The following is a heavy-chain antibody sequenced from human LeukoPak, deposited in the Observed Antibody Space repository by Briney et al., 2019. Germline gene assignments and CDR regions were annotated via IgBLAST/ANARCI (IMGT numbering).Heavy chain of an antibody. CDR2: IYYSGST. V-gene: IGHV4-59*08. CDR1: GGSISSYY. D-gene: IGHD2-21*02. J-gene: IGHJ6*04. Sequence: PSETLSLTCTVSGGSISSYYWSWIRQPPGKGLEWIGYIYYSGSTNYNPSLKSRVTISVDTSKNQFSLKLSSVTAADTAVYYCASTLAYCGGDSSLGFLDVWGKGTTVTVSS. CDR3: ASTLAYCGGDSSLGFLDV.